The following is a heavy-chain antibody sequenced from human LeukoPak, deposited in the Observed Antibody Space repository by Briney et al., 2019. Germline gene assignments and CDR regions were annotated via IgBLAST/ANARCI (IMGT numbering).Heavy chain of an antibody. J-gene: IGHJ4*02. D-gene: IGHD2-15*01. CDR1: GITFAVYP. V-gene: IGHV3-23*01. CDR2: ITGPGDGT. Sequence: GGSLRLTCAASGITFAVYPMTWVRQAPGKGLEWVSSITGPGDGTYYAESVKGRFTISRDNSKNTLYLQMNSLRAKDTAVYYCARIHCTGGSCYSIDSWGQGTLVTVSS. CDR3: ARIHCTGGSCYSIDS.